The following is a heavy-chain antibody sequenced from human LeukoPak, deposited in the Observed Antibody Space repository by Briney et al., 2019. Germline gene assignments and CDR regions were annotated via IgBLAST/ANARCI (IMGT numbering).Heavy chain of an antibody. CDR3: ARAAEYSSSFNWFDP. CDR1: GGSISSYH. Sequence: KPSETLSLTCTVSGGSISSYHWSWIRQPAGKGLEWIGRIYTSGSTNYNPSLKSRVTMSVDTSKNQFSLKLSSVTAADTAVYYCARAAEYSSSFNWFDPWGQGTLVTVSS. J-gene: IGHJ5*02. CDR2: IYTSGST. V-gene: IGHV4-4*07. D-gene: IGHD6-13*01.